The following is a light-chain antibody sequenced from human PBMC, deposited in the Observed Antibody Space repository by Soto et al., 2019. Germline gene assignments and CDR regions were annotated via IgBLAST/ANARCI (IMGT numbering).Light chain of an antibody. CDR2: DAS. V-gene: IGKV1-5*01. Sequence: DIQMTQSPSTLSASVGDRVTITCRASQSISSWLAWYQQKPRKAPKLLIYDASSLESGVPSRFSGSGSGTEFTLTISSLQPDDFATYYCQHYNSYPWTFGQGTKVEIK. J-gene: IGKJ1*01. CDR3: QHYNSYPWT. CDR1: QSISSW.